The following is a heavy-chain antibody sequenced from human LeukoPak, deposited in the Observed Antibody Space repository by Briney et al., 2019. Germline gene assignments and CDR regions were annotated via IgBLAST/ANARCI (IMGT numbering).Heavy chain of an antibody. CDR2: IYYSGST. V-gene: IGHV4-59*01. Sequence: SETLSLTCTVSGGSISSYYWSWIRQPPGKGLKWIGYIYYSGSTNYNPSLKSRVTISVDTSKNQFSLKLSSVTAADTAVYYCARVSFWGSSWYILDYWGQGTLVTVSS. J-gene: IGHJ4*02. D-gene: IGHD6-13*01. CDR1: GGSISSYY. CDR3: ARVSFWGSSWYILDY.